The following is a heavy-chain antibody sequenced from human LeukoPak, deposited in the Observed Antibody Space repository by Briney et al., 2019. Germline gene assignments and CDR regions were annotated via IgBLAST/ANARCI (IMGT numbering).Heavy chain of an antibody. CDR1: GGSFSGYY. D-gene: IGHD3-10*01. J-gene: IGHJ4*02. Sequence: PSETLSLTCAVYGGSFSGYYWSWIRQPPGKGLEWIGEINHSGSTNYNPSLKSRVTISVDTSKNQFSLKLSSVTAADTAVYYCARGNYYGSGSYLGYWGQGTLVTVFS. CDR2: INHSGST. CDR3: ARGNYYGSGSYLGY. V-gene: IGHV4-34*01.